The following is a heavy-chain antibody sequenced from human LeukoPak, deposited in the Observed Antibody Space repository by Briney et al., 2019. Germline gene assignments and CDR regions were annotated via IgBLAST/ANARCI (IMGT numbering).Heavy chain of an antibody. CDR3: ARYTEWLPYDY. J-gene: IGHJ4*02. D-gene: IGHD3-3*01. CDR1: GVSISSYY. Sequence: ETLSLTCTVSGVSISSYYWSWIRQPPGKGLEWVSSISSSSSYIYYADSVKGRFTISRDNAKNSLYLQMNSLRAEDTAVYYCARYTEWLPYDYWGQGTLVTVSS. V-gene: IGHV3-21*01. CDR2: ISSSSSYI.